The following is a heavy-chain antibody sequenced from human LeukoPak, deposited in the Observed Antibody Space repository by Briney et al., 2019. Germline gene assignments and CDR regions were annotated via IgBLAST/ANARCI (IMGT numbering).Heavy chain of an antibody. Sequence: RGSLRLSCAASGFTFSSYWMSWVRQAPGKGLEWVANIKQDGSEKYYVDSVKGRFTISRDNAKNSLYLQMNSLRAEDTAVYYCARERPLIAVAGTYYYYGMDVWGQGTTVTVSS. J-gene: IGHJ6*02. CDR1: GFTFSSYW. V-gene: IGHV3-7*03. D-gene: IGHD6-19*01. CDR3: ARERPLIAVAGTYYYYGMDV. CDR2: IKQDGSEK.